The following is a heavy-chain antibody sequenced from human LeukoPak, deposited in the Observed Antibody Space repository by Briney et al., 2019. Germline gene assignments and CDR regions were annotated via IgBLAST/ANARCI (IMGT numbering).Heavy chain of an antibody. CDR1: GFTFSSYA. Sequence: PGRSLRLSCAASGFTFSSYAMHWVRQAPGKGLEWVAVISYDGSNKYYADSVKGRFTISRDNSKNTLYLQMNSLRAEDTAVYYCAKEIGLAIIDYWGQGTLVTVSS. CDR2: ISYDGSNK. J-gene: IGHJ4*02. V-gene: IGHV3-30*04. D-gene: IGHD3-10*01. CDR3: AKEIGLAIIDY.